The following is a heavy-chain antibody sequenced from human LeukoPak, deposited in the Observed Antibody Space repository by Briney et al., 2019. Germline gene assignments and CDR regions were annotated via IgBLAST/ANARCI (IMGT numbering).Heavy chain of an antibody. Sequence: PGGSLRLSCAASGFTFSDYYMSWIRQAPGKGLEWVSYISSSGSTIYYADSVKGRFTISRDNAKNSLYLQVNSLRAEDTAVYYCASNIAAGYYYYMDVWGKGTTVTVSS. CDR3: ASNIAAGYYYYMDV. J-gene: IGHJ6*03. D-gene: IGHD6-13*01. CDR2: ISSSGSTI. CDR1: GFTFSDYY. V-gene: IGHV3-11*04.